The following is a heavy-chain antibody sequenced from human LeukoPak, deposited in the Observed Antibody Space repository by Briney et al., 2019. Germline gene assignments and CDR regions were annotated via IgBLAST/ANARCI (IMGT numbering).Heavy chain of an antibody. CDR2: IYYRGST. CDR1: GGSISSGSYY. D-gene: IGHD4-17*01. V-gene: IGHV4-31*03. Sequence: SQTPSLTCTVSGGSISSGSYYWGWTRQHPGNGLGWIRYIYYRGSTYYNPSLKSRVTISVDTSKNQFSLKLSSVTAADTAVYYCARESSQTTVTHWGQGTLVTGSS. J-gene: IGHJ4*02. CDR3: ARESSQTTVTH.